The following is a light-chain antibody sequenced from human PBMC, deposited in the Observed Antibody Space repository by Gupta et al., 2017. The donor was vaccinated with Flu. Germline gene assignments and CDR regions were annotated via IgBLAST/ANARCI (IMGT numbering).Light chain of an antibody. V-gene: IGLV2-14*01. CDR1: SSDIGDYNY. Sequence: ITGSCTGTSSDIGDYNYVSWYQQHAGKAPKLLIYEVTKRPSGVSNRFSGSKSGNTASLTISGLQAEDEATYHCSSLTCSASRWVFGGGTAVTVL. CDR2: EVT. J-gene: IGLJ3*02. CDR3: SSLTCSASRWV.